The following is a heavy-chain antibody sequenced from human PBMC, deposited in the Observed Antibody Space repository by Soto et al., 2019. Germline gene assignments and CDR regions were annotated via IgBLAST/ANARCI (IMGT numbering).Heavy chain of an antibody. CDR3: ASSQMITFGGVTLPPKY. CDR1: GGSISSYY. CDR2: IYYSGST. Sequence: SETLSLTCTVSGGSISSYYWSWIRQPPGKGLEWIGYIYYSGSTNYNPSLKSRVTISVDTSKNQFSLKLSSVTAADTAVYYCASSQMITFGGVTLPPKYWGQGTLVTVSS. J-gene: IGHJ4*02. D-gene: IGHD3-16*01. V-gene: IGHV4-59*01.